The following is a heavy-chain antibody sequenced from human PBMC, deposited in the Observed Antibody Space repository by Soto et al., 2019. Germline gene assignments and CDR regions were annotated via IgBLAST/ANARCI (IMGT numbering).Heavy chain of an antibody. CDR1: GDSVSSNTAS. Sequence: SQTLSLTCVISGDSVSSNTASWKLIRHSASRGLEWLGRTYFRSKWYNDYAVSVKSRIIINPDTSNNQFSLQLNSVTPEDTAVYFCAKGDNLGPKTGYAFDPWGQGIMVTVSS. CDR2: TYFRSKWYN. D-gene: IGHD5-12*01. CDR3: AKGDNLGPKTGYAFDP. V-gene: IGHV6-1*01. J-gene: IGHJ5*02.